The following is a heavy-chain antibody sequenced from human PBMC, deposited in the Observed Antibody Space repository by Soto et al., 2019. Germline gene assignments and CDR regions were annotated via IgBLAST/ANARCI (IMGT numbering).Heavy chain of an antibody. CDR3: ASEERYCSGGSCPSFDY. J-gene: IGHJ4*02. CDR1: GGTFGSYA. D-gene: IGHD2-15*01. Sequence: GASVKVSCKASGGTFGSYAISWVRQASGQGLEWMGGIIPIFGTANYAQKFQGRVTITADKSTSTAYMELSSLRSEDTAVYYCASEERYCSGGSCPSFDYWGQGTLVTVSS. CDR2: IIPIFGTA. V-gene: IGHV1-69*06.